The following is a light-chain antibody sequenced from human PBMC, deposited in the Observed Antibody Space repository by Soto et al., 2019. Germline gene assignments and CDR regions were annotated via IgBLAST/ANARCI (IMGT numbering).Light chain of an antibody. Sequence: EIVMTQSPATLSVSPGERDTLSCRASQSVSSNLAWYQQKPGQAPRLLIYGASTRATGIPARFSGSGSGTEFTLTISSLQSEDFAVYYCQQDNSWPLYTFGQGTKLEIK. CDR2: GAS. V-gene: IGKV3-15*01. CDR3: QQDNSWPLYT. J-gene: IGKJ2*01. CDR1: QSVSSN.